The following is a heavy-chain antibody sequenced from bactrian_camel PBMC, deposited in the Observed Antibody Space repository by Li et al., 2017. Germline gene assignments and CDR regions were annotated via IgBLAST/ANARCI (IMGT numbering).Heavy chain of an antibody. J-gene: IGHJ4*01. CDR1: GKSYC. CDR3: AADYAPIGCRVGRTPQPDDYNI. D-gene: IGHD5*01. CDR2: IRTLGGYT. V-gene: IGHV3S31*01. Sequence: DVQLVESGGDSVQAGGSLRLSCTASGKSYCMGRFRQAPEKEREGLAAIRTLGGYTYYANSVKGRFTISQDNAKNTVFLQMNALKPEDTAMYYCAADYAPIGCRVGRTPQPDDYNIWGQGTQVTVS.